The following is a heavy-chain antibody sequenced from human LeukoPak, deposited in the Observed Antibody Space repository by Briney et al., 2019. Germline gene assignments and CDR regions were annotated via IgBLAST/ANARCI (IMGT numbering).Heavy chain of an antibody. D-gene: IGHD3-22*01. J-gene: IGHJ4*02. CDR3: AKRSSGYSANFDY. CDR1: GFTFSSYA. V-gene: IGHV3-23*01. Sequence: GGSLRLSCAASGFTFSSYAMNWVRQAPGKGLEWVSVISGSGGSTYYADSVKGRFTMSRDNSKDTLYLQMNSLRAEDTAVYYCAKRSSGYSANFDYRGQGTLVTVSS. CDR2: ISGSGGST.